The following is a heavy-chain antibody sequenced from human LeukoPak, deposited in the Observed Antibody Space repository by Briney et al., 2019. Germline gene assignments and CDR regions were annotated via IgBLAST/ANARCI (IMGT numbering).Heavy chain of an antibody. Sequence: PGGSLRLSCAASGFTFDDYAMHWVRQAPGKGLEWVSLISGDDDSTYYADSVKGRLTISRDNSKNSLYLQMNSLRTEDTALYYCAKDLGPSGAAWFDPWGQGTLVTVSS. CDR1: GFTFDDYA. CDR3: AKDLGPSGAAWFDP. D-gene: IGHD4-17*01. J-gene: IGHJ5*02. V-gene: IGHV3-43*02. CDR2: ISGDDDST.